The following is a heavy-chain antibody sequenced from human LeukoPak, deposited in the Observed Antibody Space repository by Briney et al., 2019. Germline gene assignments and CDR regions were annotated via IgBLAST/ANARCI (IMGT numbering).Heavy chain of an antibody. CDR1: RFTFSRFW. V-gene: IGHV3-7*01. CDR2: IKEDGSEK. Sequence: GESLKISCVVSRFTFSRFWMAWVRQAPGKGPEWVAQIKEDGSEKYYMDFVEGRFTISRDNAKNSLYLQMNSLRAEDTAVYYCAKVYGGGYFDYWGQGTLVTVSS. J-gene: IGHJ4*02. D-gene: IGHD3-16*01. CDR3: AKVYGGGYFDY.